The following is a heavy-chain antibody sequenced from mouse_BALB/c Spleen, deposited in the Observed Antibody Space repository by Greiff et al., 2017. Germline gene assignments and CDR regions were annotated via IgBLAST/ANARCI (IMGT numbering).Heavy chain of an antibody. CDR2: ISDGGSYT. Sequence: EVQGVESGGGLVKPGGSLKLSCAASGFTFSDYYMYWVRQTPEKRLEWVATISDGGSYTYYPDSVKGRFTISRDNAKNNLYLQMSSLKSEDTAMYYCARGPYYYGSSLYAMDYWGQGTSVTVSS. CDR1: GFTFSDYY. CDR3: ARGPYYYGSSLYAMDY. D-gene: IGHD1-1*01. J-gene: IGHJ4*01. V-gene: IGHV5-4*02.